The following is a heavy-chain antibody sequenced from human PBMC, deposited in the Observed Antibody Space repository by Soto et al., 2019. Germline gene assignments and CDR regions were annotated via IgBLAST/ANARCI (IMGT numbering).Heavy chain of an antibody. D-gene: IGHD3-3*01. CDR1: GFTFSSYG. CDR3: AKGARAYYDFWSASYGMDV. CDR2: ISYDGSNK. J-gene: IGHJ6*02. Sequence: GGSLRLSCAASGFTFSSYGMHWVRQAPGKGLEWVAVISYDGSNKYYADSVKGRFTISRDNSKNTLYLQMSSLRAEDTAVYYCAKGARAYYDFWSASYGMDVWGQGTTVTVSS. V-gene: IGHV3-30*18.